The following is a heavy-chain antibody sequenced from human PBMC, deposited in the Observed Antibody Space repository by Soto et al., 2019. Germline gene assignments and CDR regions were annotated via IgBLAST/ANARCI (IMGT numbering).Heavy chain of an antibody. J-gene: IGHJ6*03. CDR3: ARDAYYDFWSGYSGWYYYYYMDV. CDR2: ISSSSSTI. Sequence: PGGSLRLSCAASGFTFSSYSMNWVRQAPGKGLEWVSYISSSSSTIYYADSVKGRFTISRDNAKNSLYLQMNSLRAEDTAVYYCARDAYYDFWSGYSGWYYYYYMDVWGKGTTVTVSS. V-gene: IGHV3-48*01. CDR1: GFTFSSYS. D-gene: IGHD3-3*01.